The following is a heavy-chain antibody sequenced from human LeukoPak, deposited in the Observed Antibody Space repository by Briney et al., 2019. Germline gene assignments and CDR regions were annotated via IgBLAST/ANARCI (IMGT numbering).Heavy chain of an antibody. CDR3: TTFYHEYSPY. J-gene: IGHJ4*02. CDR2: IKSNADSGTP. D-gene: IGHD2/OR15-2a*01. Sequence: PGGSLRLSCAASGFSFLNAWRIWHRQAPGKGREGVDRIKSNADSGTPDYAAPARGRFTISRDDSKNTLYLQMNSLKTEDTAVYYCTTFYHEYSPYWGRGTLVTVSS. CDR1: GFSFLNAW. V-gene: IGHV3-15*01.